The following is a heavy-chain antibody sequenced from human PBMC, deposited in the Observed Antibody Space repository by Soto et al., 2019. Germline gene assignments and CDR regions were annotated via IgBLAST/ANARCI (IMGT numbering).Heavy chain of an antibody. J-gene: IGHJ5*02. CDR3: ARGIGYSYGYNWFDP. Sequence: SETLSLTCTVSGGSISSYYWSWIRQPPGKGLEWIGYIYYSRSTNYNPSLKSRVTISVDTSKNQFSLKLSSVTAADTAVYYCARGIGYSYGYNWFDPWGQGTLVTVSS. V-gene: IGHV4-59*01. CDR1: GGSISSYY. CDR2: IYYSRST. D-gene: IGHD5-18*01.